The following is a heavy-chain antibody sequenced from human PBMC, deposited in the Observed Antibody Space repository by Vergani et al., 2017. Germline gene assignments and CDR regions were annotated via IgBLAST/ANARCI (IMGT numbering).Heavy chain of an antibody. V-gene: IGHV4-39*01. J-gene: IGHJ5*02. CDR1: DSSTMTNPY. D-gene: IGHD6-19*01. CDR2: IYYSGST. Sequence: QVQLQESGPGLVKPSETLTLTCDVSDSSTMTNPYWGWIRQPPGKGLEWIASIYYSGSTYYNPSLKSRVTISVDTSKNQFSLKLSAVTAADTAVYFCARHSTVEWLVKLGWIDPWGQGILVTVSS. CDR3: ARHSTVEWLVKLGWIDP.